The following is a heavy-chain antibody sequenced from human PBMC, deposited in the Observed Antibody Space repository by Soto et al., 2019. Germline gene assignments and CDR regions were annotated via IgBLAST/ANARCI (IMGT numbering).Heavy chain of an antibody. V-gene: IGHV3-23*01. CDR3: AKGSRPDIVVVVGPFYY. Sequence: GGSLRLSCAASGFTFSSYAMSWVRQAPGKGLEWVSAISGSGGSTYYADSVKGRFTISRDNSKNTLYLQMNSLRAEDTAVYCCAKGSRPDIVVVVGPFYYWGQGTLVTVSS. J-gene: IGHJ4*02. CDR1: GFTFSSYA. CDR2: ISGSGGST. D-gene: IGHD2-15*01.